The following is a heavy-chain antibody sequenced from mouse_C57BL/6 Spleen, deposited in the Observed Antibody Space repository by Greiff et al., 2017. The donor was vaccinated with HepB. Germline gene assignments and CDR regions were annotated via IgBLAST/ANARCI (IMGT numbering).Heavy chain of an antibody. D-gene: IGHD1-1*01. CDR2: ISSGGSYT. Sequence: EVKLMESGGDLVKPGGSLKLSCAASGFTFSSYGMSWVRPTPDKRLEWVATISSGGSYTYYPDSVKGRFTISRDNAKNTLYLQMSSLKSEDTAMYYCARNYYYGSSYVNAMDYWGQGTSVTVSS. J-gene: IGHJ4*01. CDR3: ARNYYYGSSYVNAMDY. V-gene: IGHV5-6*01. CDR1: GFTFSSYG.